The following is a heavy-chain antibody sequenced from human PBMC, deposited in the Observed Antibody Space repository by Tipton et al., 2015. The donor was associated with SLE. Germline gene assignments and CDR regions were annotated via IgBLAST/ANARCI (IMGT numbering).Heavy chain of an antibody. J-gene: IGHJ5*02. Sequence: TLSLTCTVSGGSISSHYWSWIRQPPGKGLEWIGYISYSGNTNYNPSLKSRVTISVDTSKNQFSLKLSFVTAADTAVYYCARASFIVGSTTFWFDPWGQGALVIVSS. CDR1: GGSISSHY. CDR3: ARASFIVGSTTFWFDP. D-gene: IGHD1-26*01. CDR2: ISYSGNT. V-gene: IGHV4-59*11.